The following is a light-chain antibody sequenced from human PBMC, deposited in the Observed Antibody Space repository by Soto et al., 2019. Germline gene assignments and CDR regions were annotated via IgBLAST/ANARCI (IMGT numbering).Light chain of an antibody. CDR2: AAS. J-gene: IGKJ1*01. V-gene: IGKV1-9*01. CDR3: QQYDTYSWT. CDR1: QAITNN. Sequence: DIHLTQSPSSLSASVGDRVTITCRASQAITNNLAWYQQKPGKAPKRLIYAASSLQSGVPSRFSGSGSGTEFTLTISSLQADDYATYYCQQYDTYSWTFGQGTRWIS.